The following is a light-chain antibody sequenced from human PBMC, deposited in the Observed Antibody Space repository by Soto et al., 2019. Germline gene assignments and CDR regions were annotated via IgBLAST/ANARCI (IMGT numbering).Light chain of an antibody. CDR1: SGYSNYK. Sequence: QSVLTQPPSASASLGASVTLTSTLSSGYSNYKVDWYQQRPGKGPRFVMRVGTGGIVGSKGDGIPDRFSVLGSGLNRYLTIKNIQEEDESDYHCGADHGSGSNFVVVFGGGTKVTVL. CDR2: VGTGGIVG. J-gene: IGLJ2*01. V-gene: IGLV9-49*01. CDR3: GADHGSGSNFVVV.